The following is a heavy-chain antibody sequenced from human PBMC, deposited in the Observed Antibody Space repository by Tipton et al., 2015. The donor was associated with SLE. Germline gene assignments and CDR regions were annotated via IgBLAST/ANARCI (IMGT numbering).Heavy chain of an antibody. J-gene: IGHJ3*02. CDR2: INHSGST. CDR3: ARGRELGRDDAFDI. D-gene: IGHD1-1*01. Sequence: AGLVKPSETLSLTCAVYGGSFSGYYWSWIRQPPGKGLEWIGEINHSGSTNYDPSLKSRVTISVDTSKNQFSLKLSSVTAADTAVYYCARGRELGRDDAFDIWGQGTMVTVSS. V-gene: IGHV4-34*01. CDR1: GGSFSGYY.